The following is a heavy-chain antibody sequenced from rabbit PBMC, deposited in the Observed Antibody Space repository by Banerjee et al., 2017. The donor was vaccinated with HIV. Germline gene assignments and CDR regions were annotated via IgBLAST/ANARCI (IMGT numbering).Heavy chain of an antibody. CDR2: IDPVFRST. Sequence: QLVESGGGLVQPGGSLKLSCKASGFDFSSYWMSWVRQAPGKGLEWIGYIDPVFRSTYYASWVNGRFTISSHNAQNTLYLQLNSLTAADTATYFCASASSSAYYGYYFNLWGPGTLVTVS. CDR3: ASASSSAYYGYYFNL. J-gene: IGHJ4*01. CDR1: GFDFSSYW. V-gene: IGHV1S7*01. D-gene: IGHD1-1*01.